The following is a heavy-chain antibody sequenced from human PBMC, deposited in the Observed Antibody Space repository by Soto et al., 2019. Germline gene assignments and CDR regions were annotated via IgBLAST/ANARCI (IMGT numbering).Heavy chain of an antibody. CDR3: AKVPNSGSYMNGARYFDY. CDR1: GFTFSSYG. V-gene: IGHV3-30*18. J-gene: IGHJ4*02. CDR2: ISYDGSNK. D-gene: IGHD1-26*01. Sequence: GGSLRLSCAASGFTFSSYGMHWVRQAPGKGLEWVAVISYDGSNKYYADSVNGRFTISRDNSKNTLYLQMNSLRAEDTAVYYCAKVPNSGSYMNGARYFDYWGQGTLVTVSS.